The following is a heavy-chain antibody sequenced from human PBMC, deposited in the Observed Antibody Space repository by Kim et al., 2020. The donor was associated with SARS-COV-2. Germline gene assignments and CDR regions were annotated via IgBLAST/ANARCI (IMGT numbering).Heavy chain of an antibody. J-gene: IGHJ6*02. V-gene: IGHV4-59*01. D-gene: IGHD7-27*01. Sequence: PSLKCRCTISIDTAKNQFSLKLSSVAAADTAVYYCARSGTGANYYYGMDVWGQGTTVTVSS. CDR3: ARSGTGANYYYGMDV.